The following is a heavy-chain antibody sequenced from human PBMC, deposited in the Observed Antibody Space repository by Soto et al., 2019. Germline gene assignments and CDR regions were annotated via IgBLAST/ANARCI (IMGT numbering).Heavy chain of an antibody. CDR2: IYHSGST. D-gene: IGHD6-6*01. Sequence: PSETLSLTCSVSGASIYNGGYFWSWIRQSPGKGLEWIGYIYHSGSTYYNPSLKSRVTISVDRSKNQFSLKLSSVTAADTAVYYCARSIYSSSSVVRWFDPWGQGTLVTVSS. J-gene: IGHJ5*02. V-gene: IGHV4-30-2*06. CDR1: GASIYNGGYF. CDR3: ARSIYSSSSVVRWFDP.